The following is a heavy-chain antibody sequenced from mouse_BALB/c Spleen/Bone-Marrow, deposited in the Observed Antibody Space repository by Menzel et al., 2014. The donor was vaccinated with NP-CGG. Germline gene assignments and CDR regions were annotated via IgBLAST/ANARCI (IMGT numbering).Heavy chain of an antibody. J-gene: IGHJ2*01. V-gene: IGHV5-6-3*01. D-gene: IGHD2-10*01. CDR2: INSNGGST. Sequence: EVHLVESGGGLVQPGGPLKLSCAASGFTFSSYGMSWVRQTPDKRLELVATINSNGGSTYYPDSVKGRFTISRDNAKNTLYLQMSSLKSEDTAMYYCARSQAYYGNYFDYWGQGTTLTVSS. CDR3: ARSQAYYGNYFDY. CDR1: GFTFSSYG.